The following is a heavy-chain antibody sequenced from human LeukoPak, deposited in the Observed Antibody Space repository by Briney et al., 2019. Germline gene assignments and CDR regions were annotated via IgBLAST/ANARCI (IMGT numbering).Heavy chain of an antibody. CDR1: GFTFSSYG. D-gene: IGHD1-26*01. CDR2: ISYDGSNK. V-gene: IGHV3-30*18. Sequence: GGSLRFSCAASGFTFSSYGMHRVRQAPGKGLEWVAVISYDGSNKYYADSVKGRFTISRDNSKNTLYLQMNSLRAEDTAVYYCAKDWDPDYWGQGTLVTVSS. J-gene: IGHJ4*02. CDR3: AKDWDPDY.